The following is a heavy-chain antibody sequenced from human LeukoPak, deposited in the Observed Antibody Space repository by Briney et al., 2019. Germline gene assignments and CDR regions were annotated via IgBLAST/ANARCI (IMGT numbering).Heavy chain of an antibody. Sequence: PGGSLRLSCAASGFTVSSNYMSWVRQAPGKGLEWVSVIYSGGSIYYADSVKGRFTISRDNSKNTLYLQMNSLRAEDTAVYYCARESQSAYYFDSSGYEDAFDIWGQGTMVTVSS. V-gene: IGHV3-53*01. CDR2: IYSGGSI. CDR3: ARESQSAYYFDSSGYEDAFDI. J-gene: IGHJ3*02. D-gene: IGHD3-22*01. CDR1: GFTVSSNY.